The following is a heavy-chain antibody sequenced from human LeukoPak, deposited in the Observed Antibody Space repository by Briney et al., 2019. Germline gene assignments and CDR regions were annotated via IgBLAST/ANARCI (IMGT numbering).Heavy chain of an antibody. Sequence: PGGSLRLSCAASGFTFSDYAMHWVRQAPGKGLEWVALISYDGTNKYYADSVKGRFTISRDNSKNTLYLQMNSLRAEDTAVYYCAKDAGSIVGATTGIDYWGQGTLVTVSS. CDR3: AKDAGSIVGATTGIDY. V-gene: IGHV3-30-3*01. CDR1: GFTFSDYA. D-gene: IGHD1-26*01. CDR2: ISYDGTNK. J-gene: IGHJ4*02.